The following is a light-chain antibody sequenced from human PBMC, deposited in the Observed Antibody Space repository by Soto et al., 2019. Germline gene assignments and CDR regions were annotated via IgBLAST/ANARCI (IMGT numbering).Light chain of an antibody. V-gene: IGKV3-11*01. CDR1: QSVSTY. Sequence: EIVLTQSPAALSLSTRERATLSFMASQSVSTYLAWYQQKPGQAPTLLIYDASNRATGIPDRFSGGGSGTDFTLTISRLEPEDFAVYYCQQFASYPLTFGGGTKVDNK. CDR3: QQFASYPLT. J-gene: IGKJ4*01. CDR2: DAS.